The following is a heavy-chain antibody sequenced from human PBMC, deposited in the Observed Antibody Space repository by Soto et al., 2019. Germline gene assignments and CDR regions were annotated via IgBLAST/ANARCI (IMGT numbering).Heavy chain of an antibody. Sequence: PGGSLRLSCATSGFSFSTYPMSWVRQAPGEGLEWVTAISANGRGTSYADSVKGRITILRDNSKNTLFLQMNSLRADDTAVYFCVKKRSYDRTNYDHFDYWGQGTLVTVSS. CDR1: GFSFSTYP. J-gene: IGHJ4*02. D-gene: IGHD3-22*01. CDR2: ISANGRGT. CDR3: VKKRSYDRTNYDHFDY. V-gene: IGHV3-23*01.